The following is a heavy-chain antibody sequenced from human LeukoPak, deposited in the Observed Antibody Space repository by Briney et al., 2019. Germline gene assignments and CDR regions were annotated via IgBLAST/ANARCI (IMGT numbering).Heavy chain of an antibody. D-gene: IGHD4-11*01. Sequence: PSETLSLTCAVYGGSFTDYYWSWIRQFPGKGLEWIGEISHSGNTNLNPSLESRVTISMGTSNYQFSLKLTSVTAADTAVYYCARGSRLPLDHWGQGSLVTVSS. J-gene: IGHJ4*02. CDR1: GGSFTDYY. V-gene: IGHV4-34*01. CDR2: ISHSGNT. CDR3: ARGSRLPLDH.